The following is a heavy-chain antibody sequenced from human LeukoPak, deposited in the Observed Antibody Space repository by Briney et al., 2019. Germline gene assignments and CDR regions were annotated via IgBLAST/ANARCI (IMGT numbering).Heavy chain of an antibody. D-gene: IGHD1-26*01. Sequence: PGGSLRLSCAASGFTFSSYSMNWVRQAPGKGLEWVAFIQYDGNTKYYVDSVKGRFTISRDTSKNTVFLQMSSLRAEDTAVYYCAKRGGTYSYYYYMDVWGKGTTVTVSS. J-gene: IGHJ6*03. CDR3: AKRGGTYSYYYYMDV. V-gene: IGHV3-30*02. CDR1: GFTFSSYS. CDR2: IQYDGNTK.